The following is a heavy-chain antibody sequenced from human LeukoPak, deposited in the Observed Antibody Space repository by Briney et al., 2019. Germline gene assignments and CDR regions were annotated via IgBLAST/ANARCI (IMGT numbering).Heavy chain of an antibody. J-gene: IGHJ4*02. CDR2: MNPKSGHT. V-gene: IGHV1-8*01. Sequence: APVKVSCKAAGFTFRAYDINWVRQATGHGLEWRGWMNPKSGHTVYAQKFQDRITLTRNTSINTAYMELRSLRFEDTAVYYCARAPSQRFLEWSLFYWGQGTLLTVSS. D-gene: IGHD3-3*01. CDR3: ARAPSQRFLEWSLFY. CDR1: GFTFRAYD.